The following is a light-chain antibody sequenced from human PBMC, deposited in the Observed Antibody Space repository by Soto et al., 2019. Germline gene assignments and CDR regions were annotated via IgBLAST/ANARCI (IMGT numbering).Light chain of an antibody. CDR3: SSYTSSSTLEVV. CDR2: DVS. J-gene: IGLJ2*01. Sequence: QSVLTQPASVSGSPGQSITISCTGTSSDVGGYNYVSWYQQHPGKAPKLMIYDVSNRPSGVSNRFSGSKSGNTASLTSSGLQAEDEADYYCSSYTSSSTLEVVFGGGPKLTVL. CDR1: SSDVGGYNY. V-gene: IGLV2-14*01.